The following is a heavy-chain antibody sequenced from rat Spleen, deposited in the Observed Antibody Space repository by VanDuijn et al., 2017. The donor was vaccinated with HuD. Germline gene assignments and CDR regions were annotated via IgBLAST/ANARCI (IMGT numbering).Heavy chain of an antibody. CDR1: GFTFSNYY. D-gene: IGHD1-9*01. CDR3: ATHPLTYYGYTYWYFDF. V-gene: IGHV5S10*01. J-gene: IGHJ1*01. Sequence: EVQLVESGGGLVQPGRSLKLSCAASGFTFSNYYMAWVRQAPTKGLEWVATIIYDGSRTYYRDSVKGRFTISRDNAKSTLYLQMDSLRSEDTATYYCATHPLTYYGYTYWYFDFWGPGTMVTVSS. CDR2: IIYDGSRT.